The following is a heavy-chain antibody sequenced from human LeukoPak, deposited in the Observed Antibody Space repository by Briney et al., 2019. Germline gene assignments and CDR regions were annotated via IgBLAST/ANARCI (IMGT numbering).Heavy chain of an antibody. D-gene: IGHD6-19*01. CDR2: IYYTGGS. V-gene: IGHV4-59*08. Sequence: PSETLSLTCTVSGGSIGSNYWTWIRQPPGKGLEYIGYIYYTGGSNYNPSLKSRVTISIDTSKNQFSLKLSSVTAADTAVYFCAKFGGSGRVIDSWGQGTLVTVSS. CDR3: AKFGGSGRVIDS. J-gene: IGHJ4*02. CDR1: GGSIGSNY.